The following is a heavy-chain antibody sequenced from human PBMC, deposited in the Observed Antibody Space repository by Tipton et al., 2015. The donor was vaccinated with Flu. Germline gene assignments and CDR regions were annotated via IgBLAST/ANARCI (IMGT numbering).Heavy chain of an antibody. Sequence: GSLRLSCAASGFTFSSYAMSWVRQAPGKGLEWVSAISGSGGSTYYADSVKGRFTISRDNSKNTLYLQMNSLRAEDTAVYYCAKLLGSRGYFDYWGQGTPVTVSS. CDR3: AKLLGSRGYFDY. J-gene: IGHJ4*02. CDR2: ISGSGGST. V-gene: IGHV3-23*01. D-gene: IGHD1-1*01. CDR1: GFTFSSYA.